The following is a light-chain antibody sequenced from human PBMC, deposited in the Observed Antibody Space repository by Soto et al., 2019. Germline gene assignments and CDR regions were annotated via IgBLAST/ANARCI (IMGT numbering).Light chain of an antibody. J-gene: IGKJ5*01. CDR3: MQCIQLPLS. CDR1: QSLLHSDGKTY. V-gene: IGKV2D-29*02. CDR2: EVS. Sequence: DIVMTQTPLSLSVTPGQPASISCKSSQSLLHSDGKTYLYWYLQKPGQSPQLLIDEVSNRFSGEPDRFSVGGSVSVFTLKISRLLAEDVGFYYCMQCIQLPLSFGQGTRLEI.